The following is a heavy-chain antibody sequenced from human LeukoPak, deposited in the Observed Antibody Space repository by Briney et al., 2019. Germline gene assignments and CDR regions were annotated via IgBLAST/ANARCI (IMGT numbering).Heavy chain of an antibody. V-gene: IGHV1-18*01. CDR3: ARVRGDIVVVPAAMPVHFDY. D-gene: IGHD2-2*01. J-gene: IGHJ4*02. Sequence: GASVTVSCKASVYTFTSYGISWVRQAPGQGLEWMGWISAYNGNTNYAQKLQGRVTMTTDTSTSTAYMELRSLRSDDTAVYYCARVRGDIVVVPAAMPVHFDYWGQGTLITVSS. CDR2: ISAYNGNT. CDR1: VYTFTSYG.